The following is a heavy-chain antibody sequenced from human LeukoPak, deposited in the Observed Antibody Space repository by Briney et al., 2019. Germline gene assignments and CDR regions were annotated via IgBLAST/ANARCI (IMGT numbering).Heavy chain of an antibody. J-gene: IGHJ6*02. CDR2: IKQDGSGK. CDR3: ARLGPRYYYGMDV. V-gene: IGHV3-7*01. CDR1: GFPLCRFW. Sequence: GGSLPLSCAASGFPLCRFWERWVPPAPGEGGGGVANIKQDGSGKYYVDSVKGRFTISRDNAKDSLYLQMNSLRAEDTAVYYCARLGPRYYYGMDVWGQGTTVTVSS. D-gene: IGHD3-16*01.